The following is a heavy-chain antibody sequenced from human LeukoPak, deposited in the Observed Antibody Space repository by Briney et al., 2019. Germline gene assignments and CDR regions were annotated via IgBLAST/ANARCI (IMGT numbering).Heavy chain of an antibody. J-gene: IGHJ4*02. Sequence: SETLSLTCTVSGGSISSYYWSWIRQPPGKGLEWIGYIYYSGSTNYNPSLKSRVTISVDTSKNQFSLKLSSVTAADTAVYYCARHVDGYSDYWGQGTLVTVSS. D-gene: IGHD5-24*01. CDR2: IYYSGST. V-gene: IGHV4-59*08. CDR1: GGSISSYY. CDR3: ARHVDGYSDY.